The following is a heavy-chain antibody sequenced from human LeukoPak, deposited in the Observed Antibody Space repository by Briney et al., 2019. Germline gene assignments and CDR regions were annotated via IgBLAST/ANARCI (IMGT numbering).Heavy chain of an antibody. Sequence: ASVKVSCKASGYTFTSYGISWVRQAPGQGLEWVGWISAYNGNTNYAQKLQGRVTMTTDTSTSTAYMELRSLRSDDTAVYYCARDRSSSWYGDYYYYYGMDVWGQGTTVTVSS. D-gene: IGHD6-13*01. CDR1: GYTFTSYG. J-gene: IGHJ6*02. CDR2: ISAYNGNT. V-gene: IGHV1-18*01. CDR3: ARDRSSSWYGDYYYYYGMDV.